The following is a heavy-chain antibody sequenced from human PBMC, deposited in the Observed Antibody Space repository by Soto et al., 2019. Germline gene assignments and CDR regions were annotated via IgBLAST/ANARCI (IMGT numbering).Heavy chain of an antibody. V-gene: IGHV3-23*01. CDR1: GFTFTNYA. CDR2: INASGGLK. Sequence: EVQLSESGGDLRQPGGSLRLSCAASGFTFTNYAMTWVRQTPGKGLEWVSGINASGGLKYYADSVQGRFTVSRDNCKNILYQQMDNLADGDTALYYCAREVGAPSGWLDPWGQGTQVTVSS. D-gene: IGHD1-26*01. J-gene: IGHJ5*02. CDR3: AREVGAPSGWLDP.